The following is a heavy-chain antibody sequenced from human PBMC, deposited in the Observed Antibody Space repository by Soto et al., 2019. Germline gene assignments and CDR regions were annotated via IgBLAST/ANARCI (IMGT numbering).Heavy chain of an antibody. Sequence: EVQLLESGGGFVQPGGSLRLSCAASGFTFSTFAMSWVRQLPGKGLEWVSGISDGGRFTYYADSVKGRFTISRDDSKNTXFLQMNSLTAEDTAIYYCAKAAGINYFDNWGQGSLVTVSS. J-gene: IGHJ4*02. V-gene: IGHV3-23*01. D-gene: IGHD2-15*01. CDR2: ISDGGRFT. CDR1: GFTFSTFA. CDR3: AKAAGINYFDN.